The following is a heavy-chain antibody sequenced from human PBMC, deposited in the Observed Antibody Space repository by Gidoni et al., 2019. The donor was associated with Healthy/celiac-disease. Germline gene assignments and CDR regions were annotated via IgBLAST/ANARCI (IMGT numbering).Heavy chain of an antibody. CDR2: ISYDGSNK. J-gene: IGHJ3*02. CDR1: GFTFRCHA. V-gene: IGHV3-30-3*01. D-gene: IGHD3-3*01. CDR3: ASDTHSAYYDFWSGYTPLRWGAFDI. Sequence: HVQLVESGGGVVQPGRYLRLSCAASGFTFRCHAMHRVRQAPGKGLEWVAVISYDGSNKYYAGAVKGRFTSSRDNSKNTLYLQMNSLRAEDTALYYCASDTHSAYYDFWSGYTPLRWGAFDIWGQGTMVTVSS.